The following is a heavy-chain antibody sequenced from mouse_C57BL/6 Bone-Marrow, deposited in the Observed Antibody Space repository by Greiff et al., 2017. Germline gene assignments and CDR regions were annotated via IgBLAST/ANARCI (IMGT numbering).Heavy chain of an antibody. CDR1: GFSFNTYA. J-gene: IGHJ1*03. CDR2: IRSKSNNYAT. CDR3: VRDYYGSRGGYCDV. Sequence: EVQLVESGGGLVQPKGSLKLSCAASGFSFNTYAMNWVRQAPGKGLEWVARIRSKSNNYATYYADSVKDRFTISRDDSESMLYLQMNNLKTEDTAMYYCVRDYYGSRGGYCDVWGTGTTVTVSS. D-gene: IGHD1-1*01. V-gene: IGHV10-1*01.